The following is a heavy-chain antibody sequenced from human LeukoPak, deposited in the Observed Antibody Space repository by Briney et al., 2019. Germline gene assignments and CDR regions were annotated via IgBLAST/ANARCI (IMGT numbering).Heavy chain of an antibody. Sequence: GGSLRLSCAAAGFTFSSYGMHWVRQAPGKGLEWLAFIRFDGSNKYYADSVKGRFTISRDNSKNTLYLQMNSLRAEDTAVYYCAKLPREGVGYWGQGTLVTVSS. CDR1: GFTFSSYG. J-gene: IGHJ4*02. CDR3: AKLPREGVGY. D-gene: IGHD3-10*01. V-gene: IGHV3-30*02. CDR2: IRFDGSNK.